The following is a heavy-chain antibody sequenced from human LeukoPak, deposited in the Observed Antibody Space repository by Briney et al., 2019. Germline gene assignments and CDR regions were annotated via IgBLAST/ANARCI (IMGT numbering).Heavy chain of an antibody. V-gene: IGHV4-34*01. CDR3: ARARGDYYDSSGYYSAFDY. CDR1: GFTFTDYY. Sequence: GSLRLSCAASGFTFTDYYMSWIRQPPGKGLEWIGEVNHSGSANYNPSLKSRVTISVDMSKNQFSLKLSSVTAADTAVYYCARARGDYYDSSGYYSAFDYWGQGTLVTVSS. D-gene: IGHD3-22*01. J-gene: IGHJ4*02. CDR2: VNHSGSA.